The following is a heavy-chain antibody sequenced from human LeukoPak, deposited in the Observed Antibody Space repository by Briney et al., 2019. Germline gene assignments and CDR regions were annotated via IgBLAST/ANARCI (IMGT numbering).Heavy chain of an antibody. V-gene: IGHV3-33*01. CDR2: IWYDENKK. Sequence: GGSLRLSCAASGFTFSSYGLHWVRQAPGKGREGGAVIWYDENKKYYGDSVKGRFTISRDNFKSTLYLQMNSLRVEDTAVYYCAREGLTTTPNNAIDIWGQGTMVTPSS. CDR3: AREGLTTTPNNAIDI. CDR1: GFTFSSYG. J-gene: IGHJ3*02. D-gene: IGHD4-11*01.